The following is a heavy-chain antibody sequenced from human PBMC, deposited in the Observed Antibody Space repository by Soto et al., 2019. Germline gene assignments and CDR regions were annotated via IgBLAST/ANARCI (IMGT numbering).Heavy chain of an antibody. CDR1: GFTFSNAW. CDR3: TTDKDSSSPMARYYYYYYGMDV. D-gene: IGHD6-6*01. CDR2: IKSKTDGGTT. V-gene: IGHV3-15*01. Sequence: GGSLRLSCAASGFTFSNAWMSWVRQAPGKGLEWVGRIKSKTDGGTTDYAAPVKGRFTISRDDSKNTLYLQMNSLKTEDTAVYYCTTDKDSSSPMARYYYYYYGMDVWGQGTTVTVSS. J-gene: IGHJ6*02.